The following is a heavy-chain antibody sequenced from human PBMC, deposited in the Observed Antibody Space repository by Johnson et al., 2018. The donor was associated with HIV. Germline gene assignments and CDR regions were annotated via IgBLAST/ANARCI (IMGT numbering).Heavy chain of an antibody. CDR1: GFIFRSYP. J-gene: IGHJ3*02. CDR2: IKQDGSEK. CDR3: AKVQYGQGAFDI. D-gene: IGHD2-2*01. V-gene: IGHV3-7*03. Sequence: EVQLVESGGGLVKPGGSLRLSCAASGFIFRSYPMNWVRQAPGKGLEWVANIKQDGSEKYYVDSVKGRFTISRDKSKNTLYLQMNSLRAEDTAVYYCAKVQYGQGAFDIWGQGTMVTVSS.